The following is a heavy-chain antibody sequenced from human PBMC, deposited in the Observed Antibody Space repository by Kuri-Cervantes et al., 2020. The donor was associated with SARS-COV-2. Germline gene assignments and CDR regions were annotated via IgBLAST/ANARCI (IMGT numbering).Heavy chain of an antibody. CDR3: ARPRYGDYDGAFDI. CDR1: GDSISSGDYY. J-gene: IGHJ3*02. Sequence: SETLSLTCTVSGDSISSGDYYWSLIRQPPGKGLEWVGYIYYSGSTNYNPSLKSRVTISVDTSKNQFSLKLSSVTAADTAVYYCARPRYGDYDGAFDIWGQGTMVTVSS. V-gene: IGHV4-61*08. D-gene: IGHD4-17*01. CDR2: IYYSGST.